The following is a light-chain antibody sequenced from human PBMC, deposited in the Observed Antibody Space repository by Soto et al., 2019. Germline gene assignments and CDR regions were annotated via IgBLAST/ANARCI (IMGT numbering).Light chain of an antibody. CDR2: DAS. CDR3: QQRRNWPLT. J-gene: IGKJ4*01. CDR1: QSVDSY. Sequence: EIVLTQSPATLSLSPGERAALSCRASQSVDSYLVWYQQKPGQAPRLLIYDASNWATGIPARFSGSGSGTDFTLTITSLEPEAFAVYYCQQRRNWPLTFGGGTKVEIK. V-gene: IGKV3-11*01.